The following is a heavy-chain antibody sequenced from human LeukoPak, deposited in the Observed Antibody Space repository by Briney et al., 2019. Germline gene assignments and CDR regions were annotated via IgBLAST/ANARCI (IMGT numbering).Heavy chain of an antibody. CDR2: IYSDGVT. Sequence: GGSLRLSCAASGFIVNSYAMSWVRQAPGKRLAWVSLIYSDGVTQYADSVKGRFTISRDNSKNTLYLQMNSLRDEDTAVYFCARDRAEGKTWVEFDPWGQGTLVTVSS. V-gene: IGHV3-66*02. CDR3: ARDRAEGKTWVEFDP. CDR1: GFIVNSYA. J-gene: IGHJ5*02.